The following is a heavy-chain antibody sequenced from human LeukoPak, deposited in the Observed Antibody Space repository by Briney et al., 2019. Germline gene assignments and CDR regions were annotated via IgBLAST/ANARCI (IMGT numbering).Heavy chain of an antibody. D-gene: IGHD3-3*01. CDR2: IIPILGIA. J-gene: IGHJ4*02. V-gene: IGHV1-69*02. CDR1: GGTFSSYT. CDR3: ARGRWDYDFWSGYYTIDY. Sequence: SVKVSCKASGGTFSSYTISWVRQAPGQGLEWMGRIIPILGIANYAQKFQGRVTITADKCTSAAYMELSSLRSEDTAVYYCARGRWDYDFWSGYYTIDYWGQGTLVTVSS.